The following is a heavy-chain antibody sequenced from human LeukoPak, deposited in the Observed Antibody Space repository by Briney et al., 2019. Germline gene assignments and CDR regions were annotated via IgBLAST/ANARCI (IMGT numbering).Heavy chain of an antibody. Sequence: GGSLRLSCAASGFAFSRYWMSWVRQAPGKGLECVANIKEDGSEKYYVDSVKGRFTISRDNAKNSLYLQMNSLRAEDTAVYYCARGPSGSHEDYWGQGTLVTVSS. CDR2: IKEDGSEK. CDR3: ARGPSGSHEDY. D-gene: IGHD1-26*01. J-gene: IGHJ4*02. CDR1: GFAFSRYW. V-gene: IGHV3-7*01.